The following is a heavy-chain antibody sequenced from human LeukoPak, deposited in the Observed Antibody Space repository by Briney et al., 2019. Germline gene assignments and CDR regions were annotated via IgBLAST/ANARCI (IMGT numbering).Heavy chain of an antibody. D-gene: IGHD6-13*01. Sequence: GGSLKLSCAASGFTFSGSAMHWVRQASGKGLEWLGRIRSKADSYTTAYAASVKGRFIVSRDDSRSTAYLQMNSLKTEDTAVYYCRAAADLNDYWGQGTLVTVSS. CDR1: GFTFSGSA. V-gene: IGHV3-73*01. CDR2: IRSKADSYTT. J-gene: IGHJ4*02. CDR3: RAAADLNDY.